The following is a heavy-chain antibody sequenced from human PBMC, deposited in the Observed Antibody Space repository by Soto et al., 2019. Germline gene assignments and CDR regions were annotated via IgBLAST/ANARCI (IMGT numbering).Heavy chain of an antibody. D-gene: IGHD2-2*01. CDR1: GFIFTMYW. Sequence: PGGFLRLSCAASGFIFTMYWLHWVRQSPGKGLVWISRIYNDGTYSDYADSVRGRFTISRDNVNDTLYLQMNNLRAEDSGLYYCTRGPRPIWTSTWAYWGQGTQVTVSS. J-gene: IGHJ4*02. V-gene: IGHV3-74*01. CDR2: IYNDGTYS. CDR3: TRGPRPIWTSTWAY.